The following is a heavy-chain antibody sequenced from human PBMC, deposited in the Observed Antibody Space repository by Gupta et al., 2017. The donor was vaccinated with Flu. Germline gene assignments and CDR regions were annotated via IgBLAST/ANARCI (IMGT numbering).Heavy chain of an antibody. J-gene: IGHJ4*02. D-gene: IGHD3-3*01. CDR3: ARDKELRQFDY. CDR1: GFTFSNYG. CDR2: IWFDESHK. Sequence: QVQLVESGGGVVQPGRSLRLSCAASGFTFSNYGMHWVRQAPGKGLEWVAVIWFDESHKYYADSVKGRFTISRDNSGNTLFLLMTSLRAEDTAVYYCARDKELRQFDYWGQGTLVTVSS. V-gene: IGHV3-33*01.